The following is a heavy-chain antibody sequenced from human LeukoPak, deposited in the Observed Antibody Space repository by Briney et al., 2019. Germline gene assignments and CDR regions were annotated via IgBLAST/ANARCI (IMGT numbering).Heavy chain of an antibody. CDR3: ARGVLQYPVDC. J-gene: IGHJ4*02. Sequence: SETLSLTCTASGGAISSYYWSWIRQPPGKGLEFIGYIYYSGSTNYNPSLKSRVTISVDTSKNQFSLKLSSVTAADTAVYYCARGVLQYPVDCWGQGTLVTVSS. V-gene: IGHV4-59*01. CDR2: IYYSGST. CDR1: GGAISSYY. D-gene: IGHD4-11*01.